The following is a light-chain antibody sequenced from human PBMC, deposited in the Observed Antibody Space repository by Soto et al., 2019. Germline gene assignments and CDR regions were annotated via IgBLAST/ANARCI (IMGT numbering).Light chain of an antibody. CDR1: RSVSSTS. CDR3: QQYGSSPYT. Sequence: EIVLTQSPGTLSLSPGERATLSCRASRSVSSTSVAWHQQKPGQGPRLLIFGASSRATGIPDRFSGSGSGTDFPRTISRLEPEDFAVYYWQQYGSSPYTFGQGTNLEIK. V-gene: IGKV3-20*01. J-gene: IGKJ2*01. CDR2: GAS.